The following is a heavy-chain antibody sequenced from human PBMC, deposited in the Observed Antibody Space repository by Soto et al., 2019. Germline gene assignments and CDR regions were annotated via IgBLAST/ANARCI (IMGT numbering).Heavy chain of an antibody. CDR3: AHRVLRTVFGLVTTTAIYFDF. Sequence: QITLNESGPTQVKPRQTLTLTCTFSGFSLTTSGVGVGGIRQSPGKAPEWLALIYWDDDKRYSPSLKSRLTIPNNTSKIQVVLIMADLDPADTATYYCAHRVLRTVFGLVTTTAIYFDFWGQGTPVAVSS. D-gene: IGHD3-3*01. V-gene: IGHV2-5*02. J-gene: IGHJ4*02. CDR1: GFSLTTSGVG. CDR2: IYWDDDK.